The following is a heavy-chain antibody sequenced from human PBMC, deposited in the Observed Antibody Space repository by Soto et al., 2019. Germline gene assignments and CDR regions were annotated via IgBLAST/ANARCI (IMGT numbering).Heavy chain of an antibody. D-gene: IGHD2-15*01. V-gene: IGHV3-30*18. CDR1: GFTFSSYG. CDR3: AKYRGRVVVAAPLDY. Sequence: QVQLVESGGGVVQPGRSLRLSCAASGFTFSSYGMHWVRQAPGKGLEWVAVISYDGSNKYYADSVKGRFTISRDNSKNTLYLQMISLRAEDTAVYYCAKYRGRVVVAAPLDYWGQGTLVTVSS. CDR2: ISYDGSNK. J-gene: IGHJ4*02.